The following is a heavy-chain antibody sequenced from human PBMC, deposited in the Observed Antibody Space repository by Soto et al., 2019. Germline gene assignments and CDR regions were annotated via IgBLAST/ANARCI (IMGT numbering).Heavy chain of an antibody. J-gene: IGHJ5*02. CDR1: GGSFSGYY. V-gene: IGHV4-34*01. CDR2: INHSEST. D-gene: IGHD2-15*01. CDR3: ASGGSCSGGSCPNWFDP. Sequence: PSETLPLTCAVYGGSFSGYYWSWIRQPPGKGLEWIGEINHSESTNYSPSLKSRVTISLDTSKNQFSLKLSSVTAADTAVYYCASGGSCSGGSCPNWFDPWGQGTLVTVSS.